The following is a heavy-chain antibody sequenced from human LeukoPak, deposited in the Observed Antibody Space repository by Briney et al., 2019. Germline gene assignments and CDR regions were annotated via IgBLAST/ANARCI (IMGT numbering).Heavy chain of an antibody. CDR2: INHSGST. V-gene: IGHV4-34*01. Sequence: SETLSLTCAVYGGSFSGYYWSWIRQPPGKGLEWIGEINHSGSTNYNPSLKSRVTISVDTSKNQFSLKLSSVTAADTAVYYCARVGIYCSSTSCYWKGRYYYYGMDVWGQGTTVTVSS. J-gene: IGHJ6*02. D-gene: IGHD2-2*01. CDR3: ARVGIYCSSTSCYWKGRYYYYGMDV. CDR1: GGSFSGYY.